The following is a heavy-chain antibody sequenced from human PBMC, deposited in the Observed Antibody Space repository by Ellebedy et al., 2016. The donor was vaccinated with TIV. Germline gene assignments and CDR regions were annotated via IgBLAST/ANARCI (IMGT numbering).Heavy chain of an antibody. CDR1: RFTFSSYW. CDR2: IKQDGNEK. CDR3: ARDRVGGFDY. D-gene: IGHD3-16*01. V-gene: IGHV3-7*01. Sequence: GESLKISCVASRFTFSSYWMTWIRQAPGKGLEWVANIKQDGNEKFYVDSVKGRFTISRDNAKSSLYLQMNSLRVEDTAVYYCARDRVGGFDYWGQGTLVTVSS. J-gene: IGHJ4*02.